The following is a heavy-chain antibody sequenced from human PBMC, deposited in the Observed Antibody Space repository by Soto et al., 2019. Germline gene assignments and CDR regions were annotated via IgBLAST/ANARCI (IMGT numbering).Heavy chain of an antibody. CDR2: INHSGST. V-gene: IGHV4-34*01. J-gene: IGHJ4*02. CDR1: GGSFSGYY. Sequence: QVQLQQWGAGLLKPSETLSLTCAVYGGSFSGYYWSWIRQPPGKGLEWIGEINHSGSTNYNPSLKSRVTISVDTSKNQCSLKLSSVTAADTAVYYCARGLDEGFDYWGQGTLVTVSS. CDR3: ARGLDEGFDY.